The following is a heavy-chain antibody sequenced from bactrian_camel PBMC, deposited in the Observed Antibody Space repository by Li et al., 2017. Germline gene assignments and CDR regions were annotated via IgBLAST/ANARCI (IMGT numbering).Heavy chain of an antibody. V-gene: IGHV3S54*01. D-gene: IGHD2*01. CDR3: AALGLTTPPMCRISDYKH. CDR2: IYTGDGNT. Sequence: HVQLVESGGGSVQAGQPLRLTCAASPTTDGIDAMAWFRHAPGKEREGVAAIYTGDGNTYYADSVKGRFTISQDNAKNTVYLQMNSLQPEDTAMYYCAALGLTTPPMCRISDYKHWGQGTQVTVS. J-gene: IGHJ4*01. CDR1: PTTDGIDA.